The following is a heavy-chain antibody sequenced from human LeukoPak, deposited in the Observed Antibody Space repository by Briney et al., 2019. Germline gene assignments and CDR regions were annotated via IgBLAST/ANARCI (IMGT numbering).Heavy chain of an antibody. CDR3: ARDEGQLAGYYFDY. CDR2: IRTSGGT. D-gene: IGHD6-6*01. CDR1: GGSISSYY. J-gene: IGHJ4*02. Sequence: SETLSLXCTVSGGSISSYYWSWIRPPAGKGLDWIGRIRTSGGTNYNPSLKSRVTMSVDTSKIQFSLKLTSMTAADTAVYYCARDEGQLAGYYFDYWGQGTLVTVSS. V-gene: IGHV4-4*07.